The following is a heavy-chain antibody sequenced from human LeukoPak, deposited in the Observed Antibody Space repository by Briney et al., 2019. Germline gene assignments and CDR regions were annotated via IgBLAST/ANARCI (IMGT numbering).Heavy chain of an antibody. V-gene: IGHV4-39*01. CDR2: IYYSGST. CDR3: ATYGYSYGLDY. Sequence: SETLSLTCTVSGGPISSSSYYWGWIRQPPGKGLEWIGSIYYSGSTYYNPSLKSRVTISVDTSKNQFSLKLSSVTAADTAVYYCATYGYSYGLDYWGQGTLVTVSS. J-gene: IGHJ4*02. CDR1: GGPISSSSYY. D-gene: IGHD5-18*01.